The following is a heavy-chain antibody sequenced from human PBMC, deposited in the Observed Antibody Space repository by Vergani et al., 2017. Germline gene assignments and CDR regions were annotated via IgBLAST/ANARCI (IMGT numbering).Heavy chain of an antibody. CDR2: IGTAGDT. CDR3: ARGGVTTFGYYFDY. CDR1: GFTFSSYD. J-gene: IGHJ4*02. Sequence: EVQLVESGGGLVQPGGSLRLSCAASGFTFSSYDMHWVRQATGKGLEWVSAIGTAGDTYYPGSVKGRFTISRENAKNSLYLQMNSLRAGDPAVYYCARGGVTTFGYYFDYWGQGTLVTVSS. V-gene: IGHV3-13*01. D-gene: IGHD3-16*01.